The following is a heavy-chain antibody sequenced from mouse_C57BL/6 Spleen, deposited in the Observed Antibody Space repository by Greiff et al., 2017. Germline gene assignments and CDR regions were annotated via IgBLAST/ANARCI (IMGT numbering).Heavy chain of an antibody. CDR1: GFSLSTFGMG. D-gene: IGHD1-1*01. CDR3: ARMGMPPYYYGSSPLFDY. V-gene: IGHV8-8*01. CDR2: IWWDDDK. Sequence: QVQLKESGPGILQPSQTLSLTCSFSGFSLSTFGMGVGWIRQPSGKGLEWLAHIWWDDDKYYNPALKSRLTISKDTSKNQVFLKIANVDTADTATYYCARMGMPPYYYGSSPLFDYWGQGTTLTVSS. J-gene: IGHJ2*01.